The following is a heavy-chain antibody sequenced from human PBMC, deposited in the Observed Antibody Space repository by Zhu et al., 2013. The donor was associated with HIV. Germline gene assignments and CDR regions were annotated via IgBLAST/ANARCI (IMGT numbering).Heavy chain of an antibody. J-gene: IGHJ6*02. V-gene: IGHV1-2*04. D-gene: IGHD3-3*01. CDR2: INPSSGDI. CDR3: AAPVTIFGVEDRQKFYFGMDV. Sequence: QVHLMQSGAEMKKPGASVKVSCRASQYTFSDYYIHWVRKGPGPGLEWMGWINPSSGDIKYADNFLGSVTMTRDKSTSTAYMELTGLRAEDSARYYCAAPVTIFGVEDRQKFYFGMDVWGLGTTILVSS. CDR1: QYTFSDYY.